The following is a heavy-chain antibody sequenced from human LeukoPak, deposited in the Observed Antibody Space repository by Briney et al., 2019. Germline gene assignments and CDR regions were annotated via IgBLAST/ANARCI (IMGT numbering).Heavy chain of an antibody. CDR2: IKQDGSEK. Sequence: PGGSLRLSCAASGFTFSSYRMSWVRRAPGKGLEWVANIKQDGSEKYYVDSVKGRFTISRDNAKNSLYLQMNRLRAEDTAVYYCARDLEGHICYFDYWGQGTLVTVSS. J-gene: IGHJ4*02. CDR3: ARDLEGHICYFDY. D-gene: IGHD2-21*01. V-gene: IGHV3-7*01. CDR1: GFTFSSYR.